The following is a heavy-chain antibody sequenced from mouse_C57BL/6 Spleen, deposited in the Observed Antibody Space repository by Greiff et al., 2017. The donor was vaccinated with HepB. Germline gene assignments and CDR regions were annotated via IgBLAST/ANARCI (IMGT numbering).Heavy chain of an antibody. J-gene: IGHJ2*01. D-gene: IGHD1-1*01. Sequence: EVKLMESGGDLVKPGGSLKLSCAASGFTFSSYGMSWVRQTPDKRLEWVATISSGGSYTYYPDSVKGRFTISRDNAKNNLYLQMSSLKSEDTAMYYCARHDDYGSSFDYWGQGTTLTVSS. V-gene: IGHV5-6*01. CDR3: ARHDDYGSSFDY. CDR1: GFTFSSYG. CDR2: ISSGGSYT.